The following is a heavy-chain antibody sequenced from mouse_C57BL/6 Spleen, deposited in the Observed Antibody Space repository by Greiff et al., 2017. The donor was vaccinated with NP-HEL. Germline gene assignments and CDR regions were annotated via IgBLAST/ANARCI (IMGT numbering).Heavy chain of an antibody. CDR2: IDPSDSYT. J-gene: IGHJ2*01. D-gene: IGHD4-1*01. CDR1: GYTFTSYW. V-gene: IGHV1-69*01. CDR3: ERMGTGNDDFDD. Sequence: QVQLQQPGAELVMPGASVKLSCKASGYTFTSYWMHWVKQRPGQGLEWIGEIDPSDSYTNYHQKFKGKSTLTVDKSSSTAYMQLSSLTSEDSAVYYCERMGTGNDDFDDWGKGTTLTGSS.